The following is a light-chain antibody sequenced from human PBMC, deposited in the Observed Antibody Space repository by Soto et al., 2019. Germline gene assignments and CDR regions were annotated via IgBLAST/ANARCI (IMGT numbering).Light chain of an antibody. CDR2: GAS. J-gene: IGKJ1*01. CDR1: QSVDRK. V-gene: IGKV3D-15*01. CDR3: QQYTNWPKT. Sequence: EIVMTQSPATLSVSPGESATLSCRASQSVDRKLVWYQQRPGQAPRLLIYGASTRATGIPARFSGSGSGTEFTLTISSLQSEDFAVYYCQQYTNWPKTFGQGTKVEMK.